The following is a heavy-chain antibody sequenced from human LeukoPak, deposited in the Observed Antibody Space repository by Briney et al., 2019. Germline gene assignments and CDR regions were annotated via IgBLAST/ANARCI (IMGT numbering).Heavy chain of an antibody. V-gene: IGHV1-69*05. CDR2: IIPIFGTA. D-gene: IGHD3-22*01. CDR3: ARGYDSSGSLLGD. CDR1: GGTFSSYA. J-gene: IGHJ4*02. Sequence: SVKVSCKASGGTFSSYAISWVRQAPGQGLEWMGGIIPIFGTANYAQKFQGRVTITTDESTSTAYMELSSLRSEDTAVYYCARGYDSSGSLLGDWGQGTLVTASS.